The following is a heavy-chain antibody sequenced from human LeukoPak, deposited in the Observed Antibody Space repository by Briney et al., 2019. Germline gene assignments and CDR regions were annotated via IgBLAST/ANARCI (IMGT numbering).Heavy chain of an antibody. CDR1: GFTFSSYG. V-gene: IGHV3-30*02. CDR3: AKDSSSWYVGTNWFDP. CDR2: IRYDGSNK. J-gene: IGHJ5*02. Sequence: GGSLRLSCAASGFTFSSYGMHWVRQAPGKGLEWVAFIRYDGSNKYYADSVKGRFTISRDNSKNTLYLQMNSLRAEDTAVYYCAKDSSSWYVGTNWFDPWGQGTLVTVSS. D-gene: IGHD6-13*01.